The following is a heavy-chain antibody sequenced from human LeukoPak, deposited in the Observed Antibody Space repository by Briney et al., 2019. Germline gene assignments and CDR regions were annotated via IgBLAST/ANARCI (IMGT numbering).Heavy chain of an antibody. D-gene: IGHD3-22*01. V-gene: IGHV3-48*03. CDR3: ARDLRYDSSGYYYNWFDP. CDR1: GFTFSSYE. CDR2: ISSSGSTI. J-gene: IGHJ5*02. Sequence: GALRLSCAASGFTFSSYEMNWVRQAPGKGLEWVSYISSSGSTIYYADSVKGRFTISRDNAKNSLYLQMNSLRAEDTAVYYCARDLRYDSSGYYYNWFDPWGQGTLVTVSS.